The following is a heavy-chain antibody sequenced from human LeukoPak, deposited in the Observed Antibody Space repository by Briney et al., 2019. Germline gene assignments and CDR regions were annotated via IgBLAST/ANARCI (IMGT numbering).Heavy chain of an antibody. D-gene: IGHD6-13*01. CDR3: AKDSAAAADSGYFDY. CDR1: GFTFSDYY. Sequence: GGSLRLSCAASGFTFSDYYMSWIRQAPGKGLEWVSYISSSSSYTNYADSVKGRFTISRDNSKNTLYLQMNSLRAEDTAVYYCAKDSAAAADSGYFDYWGQGTLVTVSS. J-gene: IGHJ4*02. V-gene: IGHV3-11*05. CDR2: ISSSSSYT.